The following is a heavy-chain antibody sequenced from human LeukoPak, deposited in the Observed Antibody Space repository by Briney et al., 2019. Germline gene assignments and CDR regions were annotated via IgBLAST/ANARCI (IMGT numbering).Heavy chain of an antibody. CDR3: ARTWSYYSAFDI. Sequence: GGSLRLSCAASGFTFSSYGMHWVRQAPGKGLEWVAFIRYDGSNKYYADSVKGRFTISRDNSKNTLYLQMNSLRAEDTAVYYCARTWSYYSAFDIWGQGTMVTVSS. D-gene: IGHD1-26*01. J-gene: IGHJ3*02. CDR2: IRYDGSNK. V-gene: IGHV3-30*02. CDR1: GFTFSSYG.